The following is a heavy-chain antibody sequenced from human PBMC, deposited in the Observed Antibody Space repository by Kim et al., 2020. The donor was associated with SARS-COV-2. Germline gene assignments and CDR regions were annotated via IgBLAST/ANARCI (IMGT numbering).Heavy chain of an antibody. CDR1: GYTFTNYD. CDR2: IRVYNGNT. Sequence: ASVKVSCKASGYTFTNYDISWVRQAPGQGLEWMGWIRVYNGNTNYAQNLQGRVTMTTDTSTNTAYMELRSLRSDDTAVYFCARENYGGNRYFDSWCQGTL. V-gene: IGHV1-18*04. J-gene: IGHJ4*02. D-gene: IGHD4-17*01. CDR3: ARENYGGNRYFDS.